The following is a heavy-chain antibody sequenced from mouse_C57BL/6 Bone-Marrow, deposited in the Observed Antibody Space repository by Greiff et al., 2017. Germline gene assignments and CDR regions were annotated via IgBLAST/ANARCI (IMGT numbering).Heavy chain of an antibody. CDR3: IDGYSWCFDV. V-gene: IGHV14-4*01. CDR2: IDPENGDT. CDR1: GFNIKDDY. J-gene: IGHJ1*03. D-gene: IGHD2-3*01. Sequence: VQLQQSGAELVRPGASVKLSCTASGFNIKDDYMHWVKQRPEQGLEWIGWIDPENGDTEYASKFQGKATITADTSSNTAYLQLSSLTSEDTAVYYCIDGYSWCFDVWGTGTTVTVSS.